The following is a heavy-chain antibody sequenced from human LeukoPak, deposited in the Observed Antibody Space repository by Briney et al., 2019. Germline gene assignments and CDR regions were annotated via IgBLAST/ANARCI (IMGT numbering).Heavy chain of an antibody. V-gene: IGHV3-20*04. D-gene: IGHD1-26*01. CDR3: ARVVDSGSYYPFDY. Sequence: GGSLRLSCAASGFTFDDYGMSWVRQAPGEGLEWVSGINWNGGSTGYADSVKGRFTISRDNAKNSLYLQMNSLRAADTALYYCARVVDSGSYYPFDYWGQGTLVTVSS. CDR1: GFTFDDYG. J-gene: IGHJ4*02. CDR2: INWNGGST.